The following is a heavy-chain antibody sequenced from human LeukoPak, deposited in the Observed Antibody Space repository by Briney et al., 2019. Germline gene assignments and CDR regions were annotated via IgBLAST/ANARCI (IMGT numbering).Heavy chain of an antibody. Sequence: QTRGSLRLSCAASGFTFSSYEMNWVRQAPGKGLEWVSYISSSGSTIYYADSVKGRFTISRDNAKNSLYLQMNSLRAEDTAVYYCARVPDYGDYYFDYWGQGTLVTVSS. CDR1: GFTFSSYE. CDR2: ISSSGSTI. D-gene: IGHD4-17*01. V-gene: IGHV3-48*03. J-gene: IGHJ4*02. CDR3: ARVPDYGDYYFDY.